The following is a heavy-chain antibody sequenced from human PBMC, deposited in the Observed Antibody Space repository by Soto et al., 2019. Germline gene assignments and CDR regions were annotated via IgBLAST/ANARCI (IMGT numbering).Heavy chain of an antibody. CDR2: ISAYNGNT. D-gene: IGHD6-19*01. V-gene: IGHV1-18*04. CDR1: GYTFTSYG. J-gene: IGHJ6*02. CDR3: AREGGAVAGKGHYYYYYGMDV. Sequence: ASVKVSCKASGYTFTSYGISWVRQAPGQGLEWMGWISAYNGNTNYAQKLQGRVTMTTDTSTSTAYMELRSLRSDDTAVYYCAREGGAVAGKGHYYYYYGMDVWGQGTTVTVSS.